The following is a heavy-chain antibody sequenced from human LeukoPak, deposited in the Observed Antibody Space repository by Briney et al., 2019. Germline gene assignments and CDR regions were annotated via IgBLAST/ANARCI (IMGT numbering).Heavy chain of an antibody. CDR3: SKDPLGLCSGGSCY. J-gene: IGHJ4*02. CDR1: GFTFSSFG. CDR2: ISASGAGT. D-gene: IGHD2-15*01. Sequence: GGSLRLSCGVSGFTFSSFGMSWVRQAPGKGLEWVSGISASGAGTYYADSVKGRFTISRDNSKNTLYLQMNSLNAEDTAVYYCSKDPLGLCSGGSCYLGQGTLVTVSS. V-gene: IGHV3-23*01.